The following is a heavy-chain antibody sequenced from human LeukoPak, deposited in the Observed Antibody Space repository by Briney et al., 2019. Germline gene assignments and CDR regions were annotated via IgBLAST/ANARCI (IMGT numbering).Heavy chain of an antibody. CDR2: IYYSGST. CDR1: GDSVSSNSAA. J-gene: IGHJ4*02. D-gene: IGHD5-24*01. V-gene: IGHV4-61*01. CDR3: ARDPGRWQQLGYFDY. Sequence: SQTLSPTCAISGDSVSSNSAAWSWIRQPPGKGLEWIGYIYYSGSTNYNPSLKSRVTISVDMSKNQFSLKLSSVTAADTAVYYCARDPGRWQQLGYFDYWGQGTLVTVSS.